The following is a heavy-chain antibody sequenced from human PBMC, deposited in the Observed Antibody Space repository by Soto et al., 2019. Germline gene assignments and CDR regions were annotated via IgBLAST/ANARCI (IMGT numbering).Heavy chain of an antibody. D-gene: IGHD2-15*01. CDR3: AHMSGGLNWFDP. Sequence: QITLKESGPTLVKPTQTLTLTCTFSGFSLSNHGVAMGWIRQPPGKALEWLALIYWSDDKRYSPSLRSRLTITKDTSTNQVVLIMTNMDPVDTGTYFCAHMSGGLNWFDPWGQGTPVTVSS. V-gene: IGHV2-5*01. CDR2: IYWSDDK. CDR1: GFSLSNHGVA. J-gene: IGHJ5*02.